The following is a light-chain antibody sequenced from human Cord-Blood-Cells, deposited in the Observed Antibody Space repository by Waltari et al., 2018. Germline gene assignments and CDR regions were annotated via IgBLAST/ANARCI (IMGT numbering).Light chain of an antibody. V-gene: IGKV1-39*01. CDR3: QQSYSTPLT. Sequence: DLHMTQSPSSLSASVGARVTITCRASQSISTYLNWYQQKPGKAPKLLIYAASSLQSWVPSRFSGSGSGTDFTLTISSLQPEEFATYYCQQSYSTPLTFDGGTKVEIK. CDR1: QSISTY. J-gene: IGKJ4*01. CDR2: AAS.